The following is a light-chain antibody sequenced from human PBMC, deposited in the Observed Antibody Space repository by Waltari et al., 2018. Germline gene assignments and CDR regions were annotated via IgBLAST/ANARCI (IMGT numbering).Light chain of an antibody. CDR2: DTS. J-gene: IGKJ4*01. V-gene: IGKV3-11*01. CDR1: QSVTNY. Sequence: DIVLTQSPAILSLSPGERASLSCRASQSVTNYLAWYQQKPGQAPRLLIYDTSNRATGIPARFSGSGFATDFILTISSLEPDDFAVYYCQQRRNWPLTFGGGTKVEIK. CDR3: QQRRNWPLT.